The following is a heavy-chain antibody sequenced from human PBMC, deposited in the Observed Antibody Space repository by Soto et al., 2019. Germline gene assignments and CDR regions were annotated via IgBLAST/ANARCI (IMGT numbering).Heavy chain of an antibody. V-gene: IGHV1-46*01. CDR1: GYTFTSYY. CDR2: INPSGGST. D-gene: IGHD3-10*01. J-gene: IGHJ3*02. CDR3: AIWFGEILPNDAFDI. Sequence: ASVKVSCKASGYTFTSYYMHWVRQAPGQGLEWMGIINPSGGSTSYAQKFQGRVTMTRDTSTSTVYMELSSLRSEDTAVYYCAIWFGEILPNDAFDIWGQGTMVTVSS.